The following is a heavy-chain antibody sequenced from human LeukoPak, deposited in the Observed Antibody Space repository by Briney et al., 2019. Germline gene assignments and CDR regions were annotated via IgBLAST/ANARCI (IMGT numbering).Heavy chain of an antibody. V-gene: IGHV4-38-2*01. Sequence: PSETLSLTCALSGYSITSGYYWGWFRQPPGKGLEWIGCIFHSGNTYYNPSLKSRVSISVDTSKNQFSLKLTSVTAADTAVDYCARQGGSSSPYYYYYMDVWGKGTTVTVSS. D-gene: IGHD6-13*01. CDR2: IFHSGNT. CDR3: ARQGGSSSPYYYYYMDV. J-gene: IGHJ6*03. CDR1: GYSITSGYY.